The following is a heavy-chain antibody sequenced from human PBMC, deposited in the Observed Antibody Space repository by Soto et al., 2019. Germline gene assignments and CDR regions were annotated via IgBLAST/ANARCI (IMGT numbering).Heavy chain of an antibody. CDR3: AKEGAIVATSFDY. J-gene: IGHJ4*02. CDR2: ISGSGGST. D-gene: IGHD5-12*01. V-gene: IGHV3-23*01. Sequence: EVQLLESGGGLVQPGGSLRLSCAASGFTFSSYAMSWVRQAPGKGLEGVSAISGSGGSTYYADFVKGRFTISRDNFKNTLYLKMNSLRAEDTAVYYCAKEGAIVATSFDYWGQGTLVTVSS. CDR1: GFTFSSYA.